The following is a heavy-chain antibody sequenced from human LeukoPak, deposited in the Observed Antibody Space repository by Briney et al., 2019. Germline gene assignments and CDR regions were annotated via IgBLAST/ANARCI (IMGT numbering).Heavy chain of an antibody. V-gene: IGHV3-23*01. Sequence: PGGSLRLSCAASGITFSSYGMSWVRQAPGKGLEWVSVIIESGGRTYYADSVKGRFTISRDNSKNTLYLQMNSLRAEDTAVYYCARGPLSSGWLNIDYWGQGTLVTVSS. CDR3: ARGPLSSGWLNIDY. D-gene: IGHD6-19*01. J-gene: IGHJ4*02. CDR2: IIESGGRT. CDR1: GITFSSYG.